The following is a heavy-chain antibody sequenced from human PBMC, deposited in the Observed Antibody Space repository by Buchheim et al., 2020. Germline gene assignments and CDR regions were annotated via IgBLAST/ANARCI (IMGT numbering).Heavy chain of an antibody. D-gene: IGHD3-22*01. J-gene: IGHJ4*02. CDR1: GYTFTSYY. V-gene: IGHV1-46*03. CDR2: INPSGGST. CDR3: ARANYYYDSSGTRFDY. Sequence: QVQLVQSGAEVKKPGASVKVSCKASGYTFTSYYMHWVRQAPGQGLEWMGIINPSGGSTSYAQQFQGRVTMTRDTSTSTVYMELSRLRSEDTAVYYCARANYYYDSSGTRFDYWGQGTL.